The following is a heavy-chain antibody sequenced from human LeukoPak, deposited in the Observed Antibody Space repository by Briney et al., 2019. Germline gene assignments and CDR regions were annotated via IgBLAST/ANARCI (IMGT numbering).Heavy chain of an antibody. Sequence: PGGSLRLSCAASGFTFSSYWMSWVRQAPGKGLEWVANIKQDGSEKYYVDSVKGRSTISRDNAKNSLYLQMNSLRAEDTAVYYCARDRYCSGGSCYDYYGMDVWGQGTTVTVSS. CDR1: GFTFSSYW. CDR2: IKQDGSEK. V-gene: IGHV3-7*01. D-gene: IGHD2-15*01. J-gene: IGHJ6*02. CDR3: ARDRYCSGGSCYDYYGMDV.